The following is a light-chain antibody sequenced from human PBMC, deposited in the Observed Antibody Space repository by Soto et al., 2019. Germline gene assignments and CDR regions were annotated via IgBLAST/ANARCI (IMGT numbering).Light chain of an antibody. Sequence: EIVMTQSRVTLSFSPGERATLSCTASQSVNNNVAWYQQKPGHTPRLLIYSASIGATGTPDRFSGSGSGTDFTLTISRLEPEDFAVYYCKQYGSSGKFGQGNKVDI. CDR3: KQYGSSGK. CDR2: SAS. V-gene: IGKV3-20*01. CDR1: QSVNNN. J-gene: IGKJ1*01.